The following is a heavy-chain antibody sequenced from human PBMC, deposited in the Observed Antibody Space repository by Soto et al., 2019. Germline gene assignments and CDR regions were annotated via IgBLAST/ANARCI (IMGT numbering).Heavy chain of an antibody. Sequence: GGSLRLSCVASGFTFSHYTLNWVRRAPGKGLEWVSTISDRPTGHTHYAESVRGRSTISRDDSRDTVFLQMDSLRAEDTAVYYCTTRMTAHFDYWGQGVLVTAPQ. V-gene: IGHV3-23*01. J-gene: IGHJ4*02. CDR1: GFTFSHYT. D-gene: IGHD2-21*02. CDR2: ISDRPTGHT. CDR3: TTRMTAHFDY.